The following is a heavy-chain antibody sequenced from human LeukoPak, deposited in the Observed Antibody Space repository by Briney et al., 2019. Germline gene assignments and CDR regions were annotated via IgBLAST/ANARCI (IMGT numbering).Heavy chain of an antibody. D-gene: IGHD3-10*01. Sequence: SETLSLTCTVSGGSISSYYWSWIRQPPGKGLEWIGYIYYSGSTNYNPSLTSRVTISVDTSKNQFSLKLSSVTAADTAVYYCARGGGSGSSIDYWGQGTLVTVSS. J-gene: IGHJ4*02. V-gene: IGHV4-59*01. CDR1: GGSISSYY. CDR2: IYYSGST. CDR3: ARGGGSGSSIDY.